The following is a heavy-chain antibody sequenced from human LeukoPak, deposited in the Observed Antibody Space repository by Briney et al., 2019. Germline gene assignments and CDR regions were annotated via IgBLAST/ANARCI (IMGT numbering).Heavy chain of an antibody. D-gene: IGHD6-6*01. CDR1: GYTFTGYY. J-gene: IGHJ5*02. Sequence: ASVKVSCKASGYTFTGYYMHWVTQAPGQGLEWMGWINPNSGGTNYAQKFQGRVTMTRDTSISTAYMELSRLRSDDTAVYYCARDYSSSSYWFDPWGQGTLVTVPS. V-gene: IGHV1-2*02. CDR3: ARDYSSSSYWFDP. CDR2: INPNSGGT.